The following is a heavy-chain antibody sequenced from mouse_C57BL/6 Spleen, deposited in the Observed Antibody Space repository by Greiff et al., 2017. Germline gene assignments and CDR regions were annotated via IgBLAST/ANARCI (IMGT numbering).Heavy chain of an antibody. CDR3: ARGGTVVERDLFDY. D-gene: IGHD1-1*01. CDR2: ISYDGSN. Sequence: EVQLQQSGPGLVKPSQSLSLTCSVTGYSITSGYYWNWIRQFPGNKLEWMGYISYDGSNNYNPSLKNRISITRDTSKNQFFLKLNSVTTEDTATYYCARGGTVVERDLFDYWGQGTTLTVSS. V-gene: IGHV3-6*01. CDR1: GYSITSGYY. J-gene: IGHJ2*01.